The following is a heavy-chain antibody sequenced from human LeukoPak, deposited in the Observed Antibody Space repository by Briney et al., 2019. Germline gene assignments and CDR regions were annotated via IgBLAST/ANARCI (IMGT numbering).Heavy chain of an antibody. V-gene: IGHV4-59*01. CDR3: AREYSAFEI. CDR2: IHYSGAT. J-gene: IGHJ3*02. Sequence: PSETLSLTCTVSGGSISTYYWSWIRQPPGKGLEWIGYIHYSGATSYNPSLNSQVTVSVDTSKNQLSLKLNSVTAADTAVYYCAREYSAFEIWGPGTMVTVSS. D-gene: IGHD1-1*01. CDR1: GGSISTYY.